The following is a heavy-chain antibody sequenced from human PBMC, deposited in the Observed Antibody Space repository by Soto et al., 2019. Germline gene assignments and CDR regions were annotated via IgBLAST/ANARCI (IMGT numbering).Heavy chain of an antibody. D-gene: IGHD1-7*01. Sequence: SGPNAGEPTQTLTLTCSFSGFSLSTSGMCVSWIRQPPGKALEWLALIDWEDDKYYSTSLKTRLTISKDTSKNQVVLTMTNMDPVDTATYYCGRHARGTPADVDYWGQGALVTVSS. CDR1: GFSLSTSGMC. J-gene: IGHJ4*02. CDR3: GRHARGTPADVDY. CDR2: IDWEDDK. V-gene: IGHV2-70*12.